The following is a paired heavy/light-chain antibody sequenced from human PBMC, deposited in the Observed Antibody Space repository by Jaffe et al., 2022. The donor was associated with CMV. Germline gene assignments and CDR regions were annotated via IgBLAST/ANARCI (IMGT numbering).Heavy chain of an antibody. CDR1: GFTFSSYA. CDR3: AKDPVGTTRYFDL. Sequence: EVQLLESGGDLVQPGGSLRLSCAASGFTFSSYAMSWVRQAPGKGLEWVAATTTSGVTTYYADSVKGRFTISRDNSKNTLALQMNSLRAEDTALYYCAKDPVGTTRYFDLWGRGTLVTVSS. V-gene: IGHV3-23*01. CDR2: TTTSGVTT. D-gene: IGHD1-7*01. J-gene: IGHJ2*01.
Light chain of an antibody. Sequence: QSALTQPASVSGSPGQSITISCTGTSSDVGGYDYVSWYQQHQGKAPKVMIYDVSNRPSGISNRFSGSKSGNTASLSISGLQAEDEADYYCGSYTSSTTRFVFGTGTKVTVL. CDR2: DVS. V-gene: IGLV2-14*03. CDR3: GSYTSSTTRFV. CDR1: SSDVGGYDY. J-gene: IGLJ1*01.